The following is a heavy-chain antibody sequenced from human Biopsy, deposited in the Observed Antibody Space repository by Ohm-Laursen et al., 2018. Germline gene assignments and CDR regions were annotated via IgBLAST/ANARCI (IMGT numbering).Heavy chain of an antibody. CDR3: AIKLTGYFHH. J-gene: IGHJ1*01. D-gene: IGHD3-9*01. CDR1: GGTFSNYG. V-gene: IGHV1-69*06. Sequence: SSVKVSCKAPGGTFSNYGVNWVRQAPGQGLEWLGGNIPILGTGNYAQKFQDRVTVAADTSTSTATMELRSLRSDDTAVYYCAIKLTGYFHHWGQGILVIVSS. CDR2: NIPILGTG.